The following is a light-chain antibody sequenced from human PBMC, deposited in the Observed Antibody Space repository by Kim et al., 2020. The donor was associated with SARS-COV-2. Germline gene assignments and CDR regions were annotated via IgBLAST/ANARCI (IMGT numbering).Light chain of an antibody. J-gene: IGLJ2*01. V-gene: IGLV2-8*01. CDR1: SSDVGGYHY. CDR3: SSYAGSNTVI. Sequence: GQSVPISCTGSSSDVGGYHYVSWYQHYPGKAPKLMIYGVTERPSGVPDRFSGSKSGNTASLTVSGLQAEDEADYYCSSYAGSNTVIFGGGTQLTVL. CDR2: GVT.